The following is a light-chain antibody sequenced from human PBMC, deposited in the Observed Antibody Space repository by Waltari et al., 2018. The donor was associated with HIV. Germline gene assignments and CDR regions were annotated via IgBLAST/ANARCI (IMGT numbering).Light chain of an antibody. Sequence: QSVLTQPPSASGTPGQRVTISCSGSSSNIGSNTVNWYQQHPGTAPKLLLYSNNPRPSGVPDRFSVSKSGTSASLAISGLQSEDEADYYCAAWDGSLNGRVFGGGTKLTVL. CDR1: SSNIGSNT. J-gene: IGLJ3*02. CDR2: SNN. V-gene: IGLV1-44*01. CDR3: AAWDGSLNGRV.